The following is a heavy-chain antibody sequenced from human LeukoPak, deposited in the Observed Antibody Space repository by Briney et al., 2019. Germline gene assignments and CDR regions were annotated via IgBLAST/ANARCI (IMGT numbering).Heavy chain of an antibody. CDR1: GYTFTSYA. CDR3: ARVLYCSGSSCYSLRD. D-gene: IGHD2-15*01. J-gene: IGHJ4*02. V-gene: IGHV7-4-1*02. CDR2: INTNTGNP. Sequence: ASVNVSCKASGYTFTSYAMYWVRQAPGQGLEWMGWINTNTGNPTYAQGFTGRFVFSLDTSVSTAYLQISSLKAEDTAVYYCARVLYCSGSSCYSLRDWGQGTLVTVSS.